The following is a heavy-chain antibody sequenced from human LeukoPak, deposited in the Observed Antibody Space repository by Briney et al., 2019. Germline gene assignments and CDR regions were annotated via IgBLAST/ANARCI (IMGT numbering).Heavy chain of an antibody. CDR1: GYTFTSYY. CDR2: INPSGGST. V-gene: IGHV1-46*01. Sequence: ASVKVSCKASGYTFTSYYMHWVRQAPGQGLEWMGIINPSGGSTSYAQKFQGRVTMTRDMSTSTVYMELSSLRSEDTAVYYCARELWEAQVVVGGGNWFDPWGQGTLVTVSS. J-gene: IGHJ5*02. D-gene: IGHD2-21*01. CDR3: ARELWEAQVVVGGGNWFDP.